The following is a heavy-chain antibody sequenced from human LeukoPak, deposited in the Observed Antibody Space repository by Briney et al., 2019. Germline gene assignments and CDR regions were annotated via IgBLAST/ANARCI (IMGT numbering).Heavy chain of an antibody. CDR2: VNLQGST. J-gene: IGHJ4*02. Sequence: SETLSLTCGVSGGSITNTNYWTWVRQPPGKGLEWIGGVNLQGSTNYNPSLMGRVAISVDKSENHISLQLTSVTAADTAVYYCAREGGPYRPLDYSGQGTLVTVSS. CDR1: GGSITNTNY. CDR3: AREGGPYRPLDY. V-gene: IGHV4-4*02.